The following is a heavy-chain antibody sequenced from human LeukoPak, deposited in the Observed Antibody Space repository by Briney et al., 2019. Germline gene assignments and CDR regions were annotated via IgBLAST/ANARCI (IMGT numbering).Heavy chain of an antibody. CDR2: IYWNDDK. CDR3: AHTSRNGYSSPYCNGGSCSRLGCFDY. Sequence: SGPMLVNPPQTLTLTCTFSGFSLSTSGVGVGWIRQPPGKALEWLALIYWNDDKRYSPSLKSRVTITKDTSKNQVVLTMTNMDPVDTATYYCAHTSRNGYSSPYCNGGSCSRLGCFDYWGQGTLVTVSS. V-gene: IGHV2-5*01. J-gene: IGHJ4*02. CDR1: GFSLSTSGVG. D-gene: IGHD2-15*01.